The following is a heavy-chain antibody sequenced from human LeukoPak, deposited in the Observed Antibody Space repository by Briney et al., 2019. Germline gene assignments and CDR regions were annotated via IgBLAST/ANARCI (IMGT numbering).Heavy chain of an antibody. D-gene: IGHD3-10*01. CDR2: INHSGST. J-gene: IGHJ4*02. Sequence: SETLSLTCAVYGVSFSGYYWSWIRQPPGKGLEWVGEINHSGSTNYNPSLKSRVTISVDTSKNQFSLKLSSVTAADTAVYYCARVDGSEPPFDYWGQGTLVTVSS. V-gene: IGHV4-34*01. CDR1: GVSFSGYY. CDR3: ARVDGSEPPFDY.